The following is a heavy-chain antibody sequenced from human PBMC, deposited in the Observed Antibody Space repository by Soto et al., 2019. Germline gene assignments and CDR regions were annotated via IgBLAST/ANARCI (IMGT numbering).Heavy chain of an antibody. CDR2: ISPYNGKT. J-gene: IGHJ3*02. CDR3: XRDXXGGNCCDAFDI. CDR1: GYTFTNYG. D-gene: IGHD2-15*01. V-gene: IGHV1-18*01. Sequence: QAQLAQSGAEVKKPGASVNISCKASGYTFTNYGFIWVRQAPGHGLEWVGWISPYNGKTEYAQKFQGRVTMTRDKPTSTAYMELXSLRSDDTAVYYCXRDXXGGNCCDAFDIWGQGTMVTVSS.